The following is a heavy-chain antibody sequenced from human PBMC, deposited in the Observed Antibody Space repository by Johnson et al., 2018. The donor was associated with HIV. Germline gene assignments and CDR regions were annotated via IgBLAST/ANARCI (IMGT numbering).Heavy chain of an antibody. J-gene: IGHJ3*02. V-gene: IGHV3-20*04. Sequence: VQLVESGGGLVQPGRSLRLSCAVSGFTVSSNYMSWVRQAPGKGLEWVSGTNWNGGNTGYADSVKGRFTISRDNAKNSLYLQMNSLRAEDTALYYCARVLGYCSSTSCHDAFDIWGQGTMVTVSS. CDR2: TNWNGGNT. CDR3: ARVLGYCSSTSCHDAFDI. CDR1: GFTVSSNY. D-gene: IGHD2-2*03.